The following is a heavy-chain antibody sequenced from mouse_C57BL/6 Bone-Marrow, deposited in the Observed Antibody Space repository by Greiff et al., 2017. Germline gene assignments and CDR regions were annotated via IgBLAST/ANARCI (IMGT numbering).Heavy chain of an antibody. CDR1: GFTFTDYY. D-gene: IGHD2-12*01. CDR2: IRNKANGYTT. CDR3: ARLYDGLAY. V-gene: IGHV7-3*01. J-gene: IGHJ3*01. Sequence: EVKLMESGGGLVQPGGSLSLSCAASGFTFTDYYMSWVRQPPGKALEWLGFIRNKANGYTTEYSASVKGRFTISRDNSQSILYLQMNALRAEDSATYYCARLYDGLAYWGQGTLVTVSA.